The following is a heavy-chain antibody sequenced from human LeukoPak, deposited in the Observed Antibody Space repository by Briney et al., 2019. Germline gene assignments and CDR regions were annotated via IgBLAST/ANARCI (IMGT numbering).Heavy chain of an antibody. D-gene: IGHD6-13*01. CDR2: INPNSGGT. Sequence: ASVKVSCKASGYTFTSYYMHWVRQAPGQGLEWMGWINPNSGGTNYAQKFQGWVTMTRDTTISTAYMELSRLRSDDTAVYYCAREYSSSWYPRAASFDPWGQGTLVTVSS. CDR3: AREYSSSWYPRAASFDP. V-gene: IGHV1-2*04. J-gene: IGHJ5*02. CDR1: GYTFTSYY.